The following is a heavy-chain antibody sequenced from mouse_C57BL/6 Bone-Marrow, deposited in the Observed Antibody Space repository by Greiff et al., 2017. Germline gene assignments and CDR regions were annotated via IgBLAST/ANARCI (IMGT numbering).Heavy chain of an antibody. CDR3: ARGWFLFAY. V-gene: IGHV1-81*01. CDR1: GYTFTSYG. D-gene: IGHD2-3*01. Sequence: VQVVESGAELARPGPSVKLSCKASGYTFTSYGISWVKQSTGQGLEWIGEIYPRSGNTYYNEKFKGKSTLTADKSSSTAYMELRSLTAEDSAFYFCARGWFLFAYWGQGTLVTVSA. CDR2: IYPRSGNT. J-gene: IGHJ3*01.